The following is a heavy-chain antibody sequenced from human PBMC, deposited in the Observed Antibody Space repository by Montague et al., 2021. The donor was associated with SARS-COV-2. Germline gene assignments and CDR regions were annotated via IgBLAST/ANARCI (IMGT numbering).Heavy chain of an antibody. CDR2: INHSGSS. J-gene: IGHJ3*01. Sequence: SETLSLTCAVYGGSFTGYYWTWIRQPPGKGLEWIGEINHSGSSNYNPSLESRVTMSVDTSKNQFSLRLNSVSAADTAVYYCARARGTIFVVLIMLPAAGAVDVWGQGTTVTVSS. D-gene: IGHD3-3*01. CDR3: ARARGTIFVVLIMLPAAGAVDV. CDR1: GGSFTGYY. V-gene: IGHV4-34*01.